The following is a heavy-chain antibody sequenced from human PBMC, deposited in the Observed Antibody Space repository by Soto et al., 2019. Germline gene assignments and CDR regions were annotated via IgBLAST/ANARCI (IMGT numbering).Heavy chain of an antibody. D-gene: IGHD1-26*01. J-gene: IGHJ4*02. V-gene: IGHV3-66*01. CDR3: ARDRGPLLYYFDY. Sequence: GGSLRLSCAASGFTFSSNYMSWVRQAPGKGLEWVSVIYSGGSTYYADSVKGRFTISGDNSKNTLYLQMNSLRAEDTAVYYCARDRGPLLYYFDYWGQGTLVTVSS. CDR1: GFTFSSNY. CDR2: IYSGGST.